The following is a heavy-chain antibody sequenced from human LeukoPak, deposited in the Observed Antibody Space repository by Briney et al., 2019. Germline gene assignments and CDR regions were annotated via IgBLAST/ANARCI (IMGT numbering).Heavy chain of an antibody. D-gene: IGHD2-15*01. CDR3: ARFGGGYGMDV. Sequence: GGSLRLSCAASGFTFSSHSMNWVRQAPGKGLEWVSSISSSSSYIYYADSVKGRFTISRDNAKNSLYLQMNSLRAEDTAVYYCARFGGGYGMDVWGQGTTVIVSS. CDR2: ISSSSSYI. CDR1: GFTFSSHS. V-gene: IGHV3-21*06. J-gene: IGHJ6*02.